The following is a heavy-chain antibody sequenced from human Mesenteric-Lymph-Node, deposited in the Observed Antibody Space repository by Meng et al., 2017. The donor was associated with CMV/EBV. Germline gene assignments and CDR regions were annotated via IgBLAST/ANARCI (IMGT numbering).Heavy chain of an antibody. Sequence: ASVISCKASGYTFTSYGISWVRQAPGQGLEWMGWISAYNGNTNYAQKLQGRVTMTTDTSTSTAYMELRSLRSDDTAVYYCARDSPPLGLGIINLNYYYYYGMDVWGQGTTVTVSS. CDR3: ARDSPPLGLGIINLNYYYYYGMDV. J-gene: IGHJ6*02. V-gene: IGHV1-18*01. CDR2: ISAYNGNT. D-gene: IGHD3/OR15-3a*01. CDR1: GYTFTSYG.